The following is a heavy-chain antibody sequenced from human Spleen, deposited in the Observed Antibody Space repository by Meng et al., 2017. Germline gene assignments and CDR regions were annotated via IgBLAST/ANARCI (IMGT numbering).Heavy chain of an antibody. J-gene: IGHJ4*02. V-gene: IGHV3-20*04. CDR2: INWNGANT. CDR1: GFTFDDYG. Sequence: GESLKISCAASGFTFDDYGMHWVRQAPGKGLEWVCGINWNGANTAYADSVRGRFTISRDNTKNSLFLQMNNLRGEDTGLYYCVNEGDGDFSIDYWGQGTLVTVSS. CDR3: VNEGDGDFSIDY. D-gene: IGHD4-17*01.